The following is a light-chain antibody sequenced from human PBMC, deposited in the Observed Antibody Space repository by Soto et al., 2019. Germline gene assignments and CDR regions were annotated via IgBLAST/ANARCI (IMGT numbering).Light chain of an antibody. Sequence: EIVLTQSPGTLSLSPGERATLSCRASQSVSSSYLAWYQQKPGQAPRLLIYGASNRATGIPDRFSGSGSGTDFTLTISRLEPEDFAVYYCQQWGSSSWTFGQGTKVDI. V-gene: IGKV3-20*01. CDR3: QQWGSSSWT. CDR2: GAS. J-gene: IGKJ1*01. CDR1: QSVSSSY.